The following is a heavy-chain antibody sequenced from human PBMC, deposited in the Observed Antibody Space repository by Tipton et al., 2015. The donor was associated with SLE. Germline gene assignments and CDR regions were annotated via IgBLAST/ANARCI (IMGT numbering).Heavy chain of an antibody. CDR1: GYTFTSYG. J-gene: IGHJ6*02. V-gene: IGHV1-18*01. Sequence: QSGAEVKRPGASVKVSCKASGYTFTSYGISWVRQAPGQGLQWMGWISAYNGNTNYAQKLQGRVTMTTDTSTSTAYMELRSLRSDDTAVYYCSLSNYYYYGMDVWGQGTTVTVSS. CDR2: ISAYNGNT. CDR3: SLSNYYYYGMDV.